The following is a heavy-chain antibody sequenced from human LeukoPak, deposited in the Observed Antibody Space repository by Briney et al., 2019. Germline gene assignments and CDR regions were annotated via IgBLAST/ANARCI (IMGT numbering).Heavy chain of an antibody. J-gene: IGHJ3*02. Sequence: ASVKVPCKAFGYSFSNYAIYWVRQATGQRLEWMGWINPGYCNTKYSQEFRGRVTITRDTSASTAYMELSSLRSDDMAVYYCARSRGHYSGYANDAFDIWGQGTMVTVSS. V-gene: IGHV1-3*03. CDR3: ARSRGHYSGYANDAFDI. D-gene: IGHD5-12*01. CDR1: GYSFSNYA. CDR2: INPGYCNT.